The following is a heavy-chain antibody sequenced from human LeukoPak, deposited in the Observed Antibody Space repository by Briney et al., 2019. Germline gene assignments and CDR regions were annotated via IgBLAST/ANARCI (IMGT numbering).Heavy chain of an antibody. Sequence: SETLSLTCAVSGGSVNTYYWSWIRQSAGKGLEWIGRIYTSGSTNIITSLKSRLTISIDTSRNRFSMRLSSVTAADTAVYYCARVDGGYDRDYWGQGTLVTVSS. CDR1: GGSVNTYY. CDR3: ARVDGGYDRDY. V-gene: IGHV4-4*07. D-gene: IGHD5-12*01. J-gene: IGHJ4*02. CDR2: IYTSGST.